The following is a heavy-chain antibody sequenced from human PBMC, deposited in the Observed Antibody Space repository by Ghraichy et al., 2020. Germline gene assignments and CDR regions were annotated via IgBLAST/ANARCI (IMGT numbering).Heavy chain of an antibody. D-gene: IGHD4-17*01. CDR1: GFTFSSVG. CDR2: ISYDGSNK. CDR3: AKESDYGDYRTSDY. Sequence: GGSLRLSCAASGFTFSSVGMHWVRQAPGKGLEWVAVISYDGSNKYYGDSVKGRFTISRDNSKNTLYLQMNSLRAEDTALYYCAKESDYGDYRTSDYGGQGTLVTVSS. V-gene: IGHV3-30*18. J-gene: IGHJ4*02.